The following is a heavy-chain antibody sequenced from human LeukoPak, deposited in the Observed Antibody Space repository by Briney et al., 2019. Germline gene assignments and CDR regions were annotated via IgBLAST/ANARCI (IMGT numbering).Heavy chain of an antibody. V-gene: IGHV1-24*01. D-gene: IGHD3-16*02. CDR3: ATAMITFGGVIVPGDY. CDR2: FDPEDDET. CDR1: GYTLTELS. J-gene: IGHJ4*02. Sequence: ASVKVSCKVSGYTLTELSMHWVRQAPGKGLEWMGGFDPEDDETIYAQKFQGRVTMTEDTSTDTAYMELSSLRSEDTAVYYCATAMITFGGVIVPGDYWGQGTLVTVSS.